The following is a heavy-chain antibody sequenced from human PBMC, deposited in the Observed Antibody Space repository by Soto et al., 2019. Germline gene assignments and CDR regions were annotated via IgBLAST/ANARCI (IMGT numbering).Heavy chain of an antibody. CDR1: GDSVSSNSAA. D-gene: IGHD2-21*01. Sequence: SQTLSLTCAISGDSVSSNSAAWNWIRQSPSRGLEWLGRTYYRSKWYNDYAVSVKSRITINPDTSKNQFSLQLNSVTPEDTAVYFFERAFCGGGGRWAWSNWFDPGGRETLVTVSS. J-gene: IGHJ5*02. V-gene: IGHV6-1*01. CDR3: ERAFCGGGGRWAWSNWFDP. CDR2: TYYRSKWYN.